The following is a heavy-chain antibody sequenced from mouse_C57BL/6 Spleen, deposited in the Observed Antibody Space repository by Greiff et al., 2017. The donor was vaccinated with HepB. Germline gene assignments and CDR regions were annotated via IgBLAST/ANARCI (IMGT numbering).Heavy chain of an antibody. Sequence: QVQLQQPGAELVKPGASVKLSCKASGYTFTSYWMHWVKQRPGQGLEWIGMIHPNSGSTNYNEKFKSKATLTVDKSSSTAYMQLSSLTSEDSAVYYCARCYGSSDVWYFDVWGTGTTVTVSS. CDR2: IHPNSGST. CDR1: GYTFTSYW. V-gene: IGHV1-64*01. CDR3: ARCYGSSDVWYFDV. J-gene: IGHJ1*03. D-gene: IGHD1-1*01.